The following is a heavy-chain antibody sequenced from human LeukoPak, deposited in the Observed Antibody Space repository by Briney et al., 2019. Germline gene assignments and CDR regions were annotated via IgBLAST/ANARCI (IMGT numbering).Heavy chain of an antibody. CDR2: ISSSSSTI. Sequence: GGSLRLSCAASGFTFSSYSMNWVRQAPGKGLEWVSYISSSSSTIYYADSVKGRFTISRDNAKNSLYLQMNSLRAEDTAVYYCARVRSSWTFDAFDIWGQGTMVTVSS. J-gene: IGHJ3*02. D-gene: IGHD6-13*01. V-gene: IGHV3-48*01. CDR3: ARVRSSWTFDAFDI. CDR1: GFTFSSYS.